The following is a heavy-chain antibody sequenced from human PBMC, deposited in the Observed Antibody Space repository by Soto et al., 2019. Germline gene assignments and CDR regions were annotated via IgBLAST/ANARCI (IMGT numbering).Heavy chain of an antibody. V-gene: IGHV3-30*18. CDR1: GFTFSCYG. CDR2: ISYDGSNK. J-gene: IGHJ6*03. Sequence: PGGSLRLSCAASGFTFSCYGMHWVRQAPGKGLEWVAVISYDGSNKYYADSVKGRFTISRDNSKNTLYLQMNSLRAEDTAVYYCAKDVKGNGTKPQYYYMDVWGKGTTVTVSS. D-gene: IGHD1-7*01. CDR3: AKDVKGNGTKPQYYYMDV.